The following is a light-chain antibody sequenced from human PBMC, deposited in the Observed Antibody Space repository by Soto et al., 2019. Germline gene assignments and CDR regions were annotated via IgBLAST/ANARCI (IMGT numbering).Light chain of an antibody. J-gene: IGKJ5*01. CDR1: QGISNF. CDR3: QQHETLIT. V-gene: IGKV1-9*01. Sequence: QLTRSPSSLSASVGDRVTVTCRASQGISNFLAWYKQKPGKAPKLLIYAASTLQSGVPSRFSGSGSGTDFTLTINRLEPEDFAVYYCQQHETLITFGQGTRLEIK. CDR2: AAS.